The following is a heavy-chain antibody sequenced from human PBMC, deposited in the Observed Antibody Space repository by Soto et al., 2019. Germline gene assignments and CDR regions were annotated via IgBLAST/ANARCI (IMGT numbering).Heavy chain of an antibody. CDR1: GFTFSSYA. Sequence: EVQLVESGGGLVQPGGSLRLSCAASGFTFSSYAMHWVRQAPGKGLDYVSAISSNGGSTYYANSVKGRFTISRDNSKNTLYLQMGSLRAEDMAVYYCARARGADYDYWGQGTLVTVSS. CDR3: ARARGADYDY. J-gene: IGHJ4*02. D-gene: IGHD1-26*01. V-gene: IGHV3-64*01. CDR2: ISSNGGST.